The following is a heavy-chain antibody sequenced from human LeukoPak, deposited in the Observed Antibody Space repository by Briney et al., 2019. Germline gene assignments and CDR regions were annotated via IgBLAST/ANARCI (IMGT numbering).Heavy chain of an antibody. CDR3: AKDSSGYYRAFDY. V-gene: IGHV3-23*01. CDR2: ISGSVGST. D-gene: IGHD3-22*01. Sequence: GGSLRLSCEASGFTFSSYAMSWVRQAPGKGLEWVSAISGSVGSTYYADSVKGRFTISRDSSKNTLYLQMNSLRAEDTAVYYCAKDSSGYYRAFDYWGQGTLVTVSS. J-gene: IGHJ4*02. CDR1: GFTFSSYA.